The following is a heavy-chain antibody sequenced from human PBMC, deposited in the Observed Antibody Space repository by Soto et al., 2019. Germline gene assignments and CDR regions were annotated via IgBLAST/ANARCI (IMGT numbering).Heavy chain of an antibody. CDR1: GYTFSAYT. CDR2: INAGSGNT. V-gene: IGHV1-3*01. D-gene: IGHD3-3*02. Sequence: QAQLVQSGAEMKKPGASVKVSCKATGYTFSAYTMNWVRQAPGQSLEWMGWINAGSGNTKYSQNFQGKVSITKDTFASTVYMAQTGLTSEDTAVYYCARDTETLGPRANDALDIWGQGKMVTVAS. CDR3: ARDTETLGPRANDALDI. J-gene: IGHJ3*02.